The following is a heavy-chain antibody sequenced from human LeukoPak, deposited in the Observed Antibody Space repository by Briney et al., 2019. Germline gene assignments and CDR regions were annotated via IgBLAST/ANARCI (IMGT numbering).Heavy chain of an antibody. CDR3: ARGVGYYDSSGLGDY. J-gene: IGHJ4*02. D-gene: IGHD3-22*01. CDR2: INPSGGST. V-gene: IGHV1-46*01. CDR1: GYTFTSYY. Sequence: ASVKVSCKASGYTFTSYYMHWVRQAPGQGLEWMGIINPSGGSTSYAQKFQGRVTMTRDMSTSTVYMELSSLRSEDTAVYYCARGVGYYDSSGLGDYWGQGTLVTVSS.